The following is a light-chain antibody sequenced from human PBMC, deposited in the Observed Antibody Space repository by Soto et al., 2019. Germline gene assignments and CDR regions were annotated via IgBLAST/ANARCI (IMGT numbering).Light chain of an antibody. V-gene: IGKV3-20*01. J-gene: IGKJ4*01. Sequence: EIVLTQSPGTLSLSPGERATLSCRASQSVSSSYLAWYQQKPGQAPRLLIYGASIRATGIPDRFSGSESGTDFNLTISRMETEDLAVYYYQQYCSSLLTSGGGTKVEIK. CDR1: QSVSSSY. CDR2: GAS. CDR3: QQYCSSLLT.